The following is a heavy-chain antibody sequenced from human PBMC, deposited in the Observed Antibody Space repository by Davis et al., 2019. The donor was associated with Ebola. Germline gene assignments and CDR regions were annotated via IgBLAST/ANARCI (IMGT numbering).Heavy chain of an antibody. Sequence: GESLKISCAASGFTFDDYAMHWVRQAPGKGLEWVSLISGDGGSTYYADSVKGRFTISRDNSKNSLYLQMNSLRAEDTAVYYCAKARRGALRFLEWLLLDYWGQGTLVTVSS. V-gene: IGHV3-43*02. D-gene: IGHD3-3*01. CDR2: ISGDGGST. J-gene: IGHJ4*02. CDR1: GFTFDDYA. CDR3: AKARRGALRFLEWLLLDY.